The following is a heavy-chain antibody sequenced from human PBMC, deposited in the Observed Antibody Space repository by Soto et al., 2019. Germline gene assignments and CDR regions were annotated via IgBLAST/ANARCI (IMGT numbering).Heavy chain of an antibody. V-gene: IGHV3-53*01. CDR1: GFTVSNNY. CDR2: IYSGGYT. CDR3: ASRGGGGGY. Sequence: EVQLVESGGGLIQPGGSLRLSCAVSGFTVSNNYMSWVRQAPGKGLEGVSVIYSGGYTAYGDSVKGRFTISRDNSKNTIYLQMKRRSAADRAVYYGASRGGGGGYWGQGTLVTVSS. D-gene: IGHD3-10*01. J-gene: IGHJ4*02.